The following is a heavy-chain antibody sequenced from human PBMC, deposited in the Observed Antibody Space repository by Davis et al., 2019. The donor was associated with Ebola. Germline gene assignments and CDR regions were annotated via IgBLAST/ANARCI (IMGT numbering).Heavy chain of an antibody. CDR2: ISSSSSYI. CDR1: GFTFSSYS. D-gene: IGHD6-13*01. CDR3: ARDIHAAAMFDP. J-gene: IGHJ5*02. Sequence: GESLKISCAASGFTFSSYSMNWVRQAPGKGLEWVSSISSSSSYIYYADSVKGRFTISRDNAKNSLYLQMNSLRAEDTAVYYCARDIHAAAMFDPWGQGTLVTVSS. V-gene: IGHV3-21*01.